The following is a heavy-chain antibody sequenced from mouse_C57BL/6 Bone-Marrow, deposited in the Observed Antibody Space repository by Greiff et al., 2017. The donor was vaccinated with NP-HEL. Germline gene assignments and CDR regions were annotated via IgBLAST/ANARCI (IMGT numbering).Heavy chain of an antibody. V-gene: IGHV1-20*01. CDR1: GYSFTGYF. Sequence: VQLKQSGPELVKPGDSVKISCKASGYSFTGYFMNWVMQSHGKSLEWIGRINPYNGDTFYNQKFKGKATLTVDKSSSTAHMELRSLTSEDSAVYYCARGGYYVYERDAMDYWGQGTSVTVSS. J-gene: IGHJ4*01. D-gene: IGHD2-2*01. CDR3: ARGGYYVYERDAMDY. CDR2: INPYNGDT.